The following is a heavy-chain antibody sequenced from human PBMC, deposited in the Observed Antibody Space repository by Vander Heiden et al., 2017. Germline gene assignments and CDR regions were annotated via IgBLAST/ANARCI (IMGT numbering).Heavy chain of an antibody. V-gene: IGHV3-74*01. CDR1: GFTFTTYW. CDR3: VRDRQGWD. J-gene: IGHJ4*02. CDR2: VSGDGTTS. D-gene: IGHD1-26*01. Sequence: EVLLVESGGGLVQQGGSLELSCPASGFTFTTYWMHWVRQAPGKGLVWVSRVSGDGTTSAYADSVKGRFTMSRDNAKNTVSMQMNSLRAEDTAVYYCVRDRQGWDWFQGTLVTVSS.